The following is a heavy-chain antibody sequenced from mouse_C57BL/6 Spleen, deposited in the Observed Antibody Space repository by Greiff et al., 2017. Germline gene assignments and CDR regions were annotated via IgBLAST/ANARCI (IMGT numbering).Heavy chain of an antibody. V-gene: IGHV5-15*01. J-gene: IGHJ2*01. Sequence: EVQGVESGGGLVQPGGSLKLSCAASGFTFSDYGMAWVRQAPRKGPEWVAFISNLAYSIYYADTVTGRFTISRENAKNTLYLEMSSLRSEDTAMYYCARAYGYDGGYFDYWGQGTTLTVSS. CDR2: ISNLAYSI. CDR3: ARAYGYDGGYFDY. CDR1: GFTFSDYG. D-gene: IGHD2-2*01.